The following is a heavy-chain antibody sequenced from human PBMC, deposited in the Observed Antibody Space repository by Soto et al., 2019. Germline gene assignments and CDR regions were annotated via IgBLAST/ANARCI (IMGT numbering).Heavy chain of an antibody. CDR2: ISYDGSNK. Sequence: QVQLVESGGGVVQPGRSLRLSCAASGFTFSSYGMHWVRQAPGKGLEWVAVISYDGSNKYYADSVKGRFTISRDNSKNTLYQQMNSLRAEDTAVYYCARARGQWLVSGFDYWGQGTLVTGSS. J-gene: IGHJ4*02. V-gene: IGHV3-30*03. D-gene: IGHD6-19*01. CDR1: GFTFSSYG. CDR3: ARARGQWLVSGFDY.